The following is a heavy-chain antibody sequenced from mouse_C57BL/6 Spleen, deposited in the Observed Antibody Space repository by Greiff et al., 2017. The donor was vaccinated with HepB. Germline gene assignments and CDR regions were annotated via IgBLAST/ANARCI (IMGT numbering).Heavy chain of an antibody. CDR3: ARGGQLRPWFAY. CDR2: ISYDGSN. Sequence: ESGPGLVKPSQSLSLTCSVTGYSITSGYYWNWIRQFPGNKLEWMGYISYDGSNNYNPSLKNRISITRDTSKNQFFLKLNSVTTEDTATYYCARGGQLRPWFAYWGQGTLVTVSA. V-gene: IGHV3-6*01. CDR1: GYSITSGYY. J-gene: IGHJ3*01. D-gene: IGHD3-2*02.